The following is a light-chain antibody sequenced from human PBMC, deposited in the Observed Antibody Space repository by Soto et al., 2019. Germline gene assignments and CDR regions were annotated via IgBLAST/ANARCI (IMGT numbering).Light chain of an antibody. CDR3: QQLDSYPLT. Sequence: DIQLTQSPSFLSASVGDRVTLTCRASQDISTYFAWYQQKPGKAPNLLIYVASTLQDGVPSRFSGTGSGTEFTLTITILQPADFATYYCQQLDSYPLTFGGGTEVEIK. CDR2: VAS. V-gene: IGKV1-9*01. CDR1: QDISTY. J-gene: IGKJ4*02.